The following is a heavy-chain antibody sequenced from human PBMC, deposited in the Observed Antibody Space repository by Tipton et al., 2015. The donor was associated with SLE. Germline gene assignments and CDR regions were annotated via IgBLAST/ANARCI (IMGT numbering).Heavy chain of an antibody. D-gene: IGHD1-14*01. CDR2: INPNSGGT. V-gene: IGHV1-2*02. J-gene: IGHJ6*03. CDR1: GYTFTGYY. Sequence: QSGAEVKKPGASVKVSCKASGYTFTGYYMHWVRQAPGQGLEWMGWINPNSGGTNYAQKFQGRVTMTRDTSISTAYMELSRLRSDDTAVYYCARRTPETRGYYYYMDVWGKGTTVTVSS. CDR3: ARRTPETRGYYYYMDV.